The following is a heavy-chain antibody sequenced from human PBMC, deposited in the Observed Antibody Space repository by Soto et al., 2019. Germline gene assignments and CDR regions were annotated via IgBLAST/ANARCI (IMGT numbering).Heavy chain of an antibody. CDR1: GFTFSNAW. Sequence: GGSLRLSCAASGFTFSNAWMSWVRQAPGKGLEWVGRIKSKTDGGTTDYAAPVKGRFTISRDDSKNTLYLQMNSLKTEDTAVYYCTTDGAANSGYGADYWGQGTLVTVSS. J-gene: IGHJ4*02. CDR2: IKSKTDGGTT. V-gene: IGHV3-15*01. D-gene: IGHD5-12*01. CDR3: TTDGAANSGYGADY.